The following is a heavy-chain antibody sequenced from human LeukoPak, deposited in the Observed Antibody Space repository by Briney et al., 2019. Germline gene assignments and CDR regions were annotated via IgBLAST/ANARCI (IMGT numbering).Heavy chain of an antibody. V-gene: IGHV1-8*03. CDR2: MNPNSGNT. CDR3: ARGHRELRFLEWLLEGYYFDY. CDR1: GYTFTSYD. J-gene: IGHJ4*02. Sequence: ASVKVSCKASGYTFTSYDINWVRQATGQGLEWMGWMNPNSGNTGYAQKFQGRVTITRNTSISTAYMELSSLRSEDTAVYYCARGHRELRFLEWLLEGYYFDYWGQGTLVTVSS. D-gene: IGHD3-3*01.